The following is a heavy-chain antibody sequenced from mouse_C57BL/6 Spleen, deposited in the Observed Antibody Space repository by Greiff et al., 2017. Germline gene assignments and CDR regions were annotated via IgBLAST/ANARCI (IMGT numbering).Heavy chain of an antibody. Sequence: QVHVKQSGAELAKPGASVKLSCKASGYTFTSYWMHWVKQRPGQGLEWIGYINPSSGYTKYNQKFKDKATLTADKSSSTAYMQLSSLTYEDSAVYYCANYYYGSSPWFAYWGQGTLVTVSA. J-gene: IGHJ3*01. CDR2: INPSSGYT. V-gene: IGHV1-7*01. D-gene: IGHD1-1*01. CDR1: GYTFTSYW. CDR3: ANYYYGSSPWFAY.